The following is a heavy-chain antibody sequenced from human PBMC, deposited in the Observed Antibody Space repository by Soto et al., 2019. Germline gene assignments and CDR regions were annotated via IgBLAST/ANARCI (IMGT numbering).Heavy chain of an antibody. CDR2: IYYSGST. Sequence: SETLSLTCTVSGGSISSGGYYWGWIRQHPGKGLEWIGYIYYSGSTYYNPSLKSRVTISVDTSKNQFSLKLSSVTAADTAVYYCARGYYYDSSGPNWFDPWGQGTLVTVSS. CDR1: GGSISSGGYY. V-gene: IGHV4-31*03. J-gene: IGHJ5*02. CDR3: ARGYYYDSSGPNWFDP. D-gene: IGHD3-22*01.